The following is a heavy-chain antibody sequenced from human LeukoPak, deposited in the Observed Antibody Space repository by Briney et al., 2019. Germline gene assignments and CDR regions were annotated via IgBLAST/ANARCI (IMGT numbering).Heavy chain of an antibody. J-gene: IGHJ1*01. D-gene: IGHD1-26*01. V-gene: IGHV3-30*02. CDR3: AKGGNGSYGYFQH. CDR2: IRYDGSNK. Sequence: GGSLRLSCAASGFTFSSYGMLWVRQAPGKGLEWVAFIRYDGSNKYYADSVKGRFTISRDNSKNTLYLQMNSLRAEDTAVYYCAKGGNGSYGYFQHWGQGTLVTVSS. CDR1: GFTFSSYG.